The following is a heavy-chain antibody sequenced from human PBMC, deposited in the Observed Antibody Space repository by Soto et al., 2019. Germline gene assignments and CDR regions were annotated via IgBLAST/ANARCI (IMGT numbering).Heavy chain of an antibody. CDR1: GGSISSSSYY. V-gene: IGHV4-39*01. CDR2: IYYSGST. D-gene: IGHD2-21*02. Sequence: TSETLSLTCTVSGGSISSSSYYWGWIRQPPGKGLEWIGSIYYSGSTYYNPSLKSRVTISVDTSKNQFSLKLSSVTAADTAVYYCARHSGDYGYYYYYYMDVWGKGTTVTVSS. J-gene: IGHJ6*03. CDR3: ARHSGDYGYYYYYYMDV.